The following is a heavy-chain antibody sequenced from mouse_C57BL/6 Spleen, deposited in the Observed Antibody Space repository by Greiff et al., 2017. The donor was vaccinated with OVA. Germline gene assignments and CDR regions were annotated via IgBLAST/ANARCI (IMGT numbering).Heavy chain of an antibody. Sequence: QVQLQQSGAELVRPGASVTLSCKASGYTFTDYEMHWVKQTPVHGLEWIGAIDPETGGTASNQKFKGKAILTADKSSSTAYMELRSLTSEDSAVYYCEGITTVARYWYFDVWGTGTTVTVSS. CDR1: GYTFTDYE. V-gene: IGHV1-15*01. CDR2: IDPETGGT. J-gene: IGHJ1*03. D-gene: IGHD1-1*01. CDR3: EGITTVARYWYFDV.